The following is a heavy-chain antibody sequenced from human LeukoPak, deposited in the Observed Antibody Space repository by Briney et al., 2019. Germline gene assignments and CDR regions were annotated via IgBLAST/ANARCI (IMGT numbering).Heavy chain of an antibody. D-gene: IGHD3-10*01. CDR1: GFTFSSNAM. V-gene: IGHV4-4*02. J-gene: IGHJ4*02. CDR3: AGQSNTYYYGSGSSFDY. CDR2: IYYSGST. Sequence: GSLRLSCAASGFTFSSNAMSWVRQPPGKGLEWIGGIYYSGSTYYNPSLKSRVTISVDTSKNQFSLKLSSVTAADTAVYYCAGQSNTYYYGSGSSFDYWGQGTLVTVSS.